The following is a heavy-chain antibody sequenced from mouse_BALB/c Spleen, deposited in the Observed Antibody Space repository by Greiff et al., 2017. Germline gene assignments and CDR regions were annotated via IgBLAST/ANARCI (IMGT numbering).Heavy chain of an antibody. D-gene: IGHD2-4*01. CDR3: ARSITTSRFAY. V-gene: IGHV5-12-1*01. J-gene: IGHJ3*01. CDR2: ISSGGGST. CDR1: GFAFSSYD. Sequence: EVKLMESGGGLVKPGGSLKLSCAASGFAFSSYDMSWVRQTPEKRLEWVAYISSGGGSTYYPDTVKGRFTISRDNAKNTLYLQMSSLKSEDTAMYYCARSITTSRFAYWGQGTLVTVSA.